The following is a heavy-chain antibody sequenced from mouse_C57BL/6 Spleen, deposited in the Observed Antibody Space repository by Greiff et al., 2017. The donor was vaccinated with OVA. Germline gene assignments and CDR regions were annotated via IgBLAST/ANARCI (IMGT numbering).Heavy chain of an antibody. J-gene: IGHJ3*01. V-gene: IGHV5-17*01. CDR1: GFTFSDYG. CDR3: ARSGYAWFAY. CDR2: ISSGSSTI. Sequence: EVKLVESGGGLVKPGGSLKLSCAASGFTFSDYGMHWVRQAPEKGLEWVAYISSGSSTIYYADTVKGRFTISRDNAKNTLFLQMPSLRSEDTAMYYCARSGYAWFAYWGQGTLVTVSA. D-gene: IGHD2-2*01.